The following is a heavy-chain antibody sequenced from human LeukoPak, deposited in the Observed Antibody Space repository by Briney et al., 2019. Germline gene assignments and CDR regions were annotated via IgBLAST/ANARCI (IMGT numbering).Heavy chain of an antibody. CDR1: GYSFTSYW. CDR2: IYPGDSDT. CDR3: ARSMRLCSSTSCYFPAFDY. D-gene: IGHD2-2*01. V-gene: IGHV5-51*01. Sequence: GESLKISCKGSGYSFTSYWIGWVRQMPGKGLEWMGIIYPGDSDTRYSPSFQGQVTISADKSISTAYLQWSSLKASDTAMYYCARSMRLCSSTSCYFPAFDYWGQGTLVTVSS. J-gene: IGHJ4*02.